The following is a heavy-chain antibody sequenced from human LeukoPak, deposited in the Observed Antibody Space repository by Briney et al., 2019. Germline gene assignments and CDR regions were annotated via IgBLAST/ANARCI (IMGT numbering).Heavy chain of an antibody. CDR1: GFTFSNYA. CDR3: ARRWLGDPYGMDV. V-gene: IGHV3-23*01. Sequence: GGSLRLSCAASGFTFSNYAMTWVRQAPGKGLEWVSIIGGVSESFYYADSVKGRFTVSRDNSKDTLYLQINSLRDEDTAVYYCARRWLGDPYGMDVWGQGTTVSVSS. J-gene: IGHJ6*02. D-gene: IGHD3-10*01. CDR2: IGGVSESF.